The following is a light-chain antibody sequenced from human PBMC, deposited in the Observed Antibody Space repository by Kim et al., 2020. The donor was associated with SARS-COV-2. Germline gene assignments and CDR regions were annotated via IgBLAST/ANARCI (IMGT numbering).Light chain of an antibody. J-gene: IGLJ2*01. CDR3: QAWDSSTVV. CDR1: KLGDKY. CDR2: RDS. Sequence: VSPGQTASITCSGDKLGDKYACWYQQKPGQSPVLVIYRDSKRPSGIPERFSGSISGNTATLTISGTQAMDEADYYCQAWDSSTVVFGGGTQLTVL. V-gene: IGLV3-1*01.